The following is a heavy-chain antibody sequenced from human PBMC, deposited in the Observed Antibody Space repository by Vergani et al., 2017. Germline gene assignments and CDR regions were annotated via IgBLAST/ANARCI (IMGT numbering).Heavy chain of an antibody. CDR1: GGSISSGDYY. CDR2: IYYSGST. J-gene: IGHJ4*02. Sequence: QVQLQESGPGLVKPSQTLSLTCTVSGGSISSGDYYWSWIRKPPGKGLDWIGYIYYSGSTYYNPSLKSRVTISVDTSKNQFSLKLSSVTAADTAVYYCARGIAAAGRRGSFDYWGQGTLVTVSS. V-gene: IGHV4-30-4*08. CDR3: ARGIAAAGRRGSFDY. D-gene: IGHD6-13*01.